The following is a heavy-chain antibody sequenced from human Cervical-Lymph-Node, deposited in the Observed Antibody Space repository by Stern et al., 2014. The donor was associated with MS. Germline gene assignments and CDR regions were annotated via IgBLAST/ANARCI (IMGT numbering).Heavy chain of an antibody. Sequence: QVQLVQSGGGVVQPGRSLRLSCAASGFTFSYSTMHWVRQAPGKGLEWVATVSYDGSDEYYPDSVKGRFTISRDNSKNTLYLQVNSLRAEDTGVYFCARDRTVTTYYYYYGMDVWGQGTTVTGSS. CDR1: GFTFSYST. J-gene: IGHJ6*02. D-gene: IGHD4-11*01. CDR2: VSYDGSDE. V-gene: IGHV3-30*04. CDR3: ARDRTVTTYYYYYGMDV.